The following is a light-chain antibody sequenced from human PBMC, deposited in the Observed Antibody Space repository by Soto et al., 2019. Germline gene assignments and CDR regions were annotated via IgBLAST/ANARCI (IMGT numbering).Light chain of an antibody. Sequence: DIQMTQSPATLSASVGDRVTITCQASQDISNFLNWYQQKPGKAPKLLIYDASNLETGVPSGFSGSGSGTDFTFTISSLQPEDIATYYCQQYDNHPLTFGGGTKVDI. CDR3: QQYDNHPLT. V-gene: IGKV1-33*01. CDR2: DAS. CDR1: QDISNF. J-gene: IGKJ4*01.